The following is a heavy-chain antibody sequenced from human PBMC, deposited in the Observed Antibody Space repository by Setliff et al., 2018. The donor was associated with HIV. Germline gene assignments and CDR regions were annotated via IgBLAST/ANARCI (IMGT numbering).Heavy chain of an antibody. CDR2: ISGSGGST. V-gene: IGHV3-23*01. D-gene: IGHD3-22*01. CDR3: AKERNPYDYDSSGYSWFDP. J-gene: IGHJ5*02. CDR1: GFTFFSYE. Sequence: GGSLRLSCAASGFTFFSYEMNWVRQAPGKGLEWVSAISGSGGSTYYADSVKGRFTISRDNSKNTLYLQMNSLRAEDTAVYYCAKERNPYDYDSSGYSWFDPWGQGTLVTVSS.